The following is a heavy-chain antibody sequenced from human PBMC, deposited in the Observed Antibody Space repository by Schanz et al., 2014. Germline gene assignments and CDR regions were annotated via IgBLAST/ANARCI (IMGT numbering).Heavy chain of an antibody. CDR2: ISGSDNYI. J-gene: IGHJ4*02. D-gene: IGHD3-10*01. CDR3: ARGPDYGSGSYSSY. CDR1: GFTFGSYA. Sequence: EVRLLESGGGLVQPGGSLRLSCVGSGFTFGSYAMNWVRQAPGKGLEWVSYISGSDNYINYADSVKGRFTISRDNARNSLYLQMNNLRVEDTAVYYCARGPDYGSGSYSSYWGQGTLVTVSS. V-gene: IGHV3-48*04.